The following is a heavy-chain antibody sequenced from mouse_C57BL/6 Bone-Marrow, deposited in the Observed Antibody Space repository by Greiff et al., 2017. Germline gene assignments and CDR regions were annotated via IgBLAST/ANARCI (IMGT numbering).Heavy chain of an antibody. CDR3: ARAGSSYRYFDV. CDR1: GYAFSSSW. J-gene: IGHJ1*03. CDR2: IYPGDGDT. D-gene: IGHD1-1*01. V-gene: IGHV1-82*01. Sequence: VQLQQSGPELVKPGASVKISCKASGYAFSSSWMNWVKQRPGTGLEWIGRIYPGDGDTNYNGKCKGKATLTADKSSSTAYMQLSSLTSEDSAVYFCARAGSSYRYFDVWGTGTTVTVSS.